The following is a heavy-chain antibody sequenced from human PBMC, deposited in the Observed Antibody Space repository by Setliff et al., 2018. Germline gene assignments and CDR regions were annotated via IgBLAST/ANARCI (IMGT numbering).Heavy chain of an antibody. V-gene: IGHV1-18*01. CDR2: IGIYNGDT. J-gene: IGHJ4*02. D-gene: IGHD1-7*01. CDR3: ARYITGTTPADY. Sequence: ASVKVSCKASGYTFSRYGFSWVRQAPGQGLEWMGWIGIYNGDTNYAQNVQGRVTMTTDTSTSTAYMELRSLRSDDTAVYYCARYITGTTPADYWGQGTLVTVSS. CDR1: GYTFSRYG.